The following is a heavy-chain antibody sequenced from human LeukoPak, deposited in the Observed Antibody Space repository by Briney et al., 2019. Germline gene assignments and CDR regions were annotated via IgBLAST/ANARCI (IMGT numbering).Heavy chain of an antibody. CDR3: ARVIGVVFENWLDP. CDR1: GYTLTELS. V-gene: IGHV1-24*01. J-gene: IGHJ5*02. CDR2: FDPEDGET. D-gene: IGHD2-2*01. Sequence: ASVKVSCKVSGYTLTELSMHWVRQAPGKGLEWMGGFDPEDGETIYAQKFQGRVTMTEDTSTDTAYMELSSLRSEDTAVYYCARVIGVVFENWLDPWGQGTLVTVSS.